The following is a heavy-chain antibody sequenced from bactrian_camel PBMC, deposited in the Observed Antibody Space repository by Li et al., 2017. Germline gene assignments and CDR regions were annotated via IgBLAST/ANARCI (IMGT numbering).Heavy chain of an antibody. V-gene: IGHV3S53*01. J-gene: IGHJ6*01. D-gene: IGHD1*01. Sequence: HVQLVESGGGLVQPGGSLRLSCSASEYTYSVGWFRQAPGKEREGVAAIDSSGLQTYADSVKGRFTISRDFAKNTVTLLMNSLKTEDTNVYYCAVDRVTPIWLGTCRERGAGYWGRGTRVTVS. CDR3: AVDRVTPIWLGTCRERGAGY. CDR1: EYTYS. CDR2: IDSSGLQ.